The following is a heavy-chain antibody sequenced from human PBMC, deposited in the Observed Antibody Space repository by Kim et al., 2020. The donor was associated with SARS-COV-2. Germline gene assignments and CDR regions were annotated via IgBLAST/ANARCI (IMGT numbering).Heavy chain of an antibody. CDR3: ARPDYYDSSGYTYYYYGMDV. CDR1: GYTFTSYY. CDR2: INPSGGST. V-gene: IGHV1-46*01. D-gene: IGHD3-22*01. J-gene: IGHJ6*02. Sequence: ASVKVSCKASGYTFTSYYMHWVRQAPGQGLEWMGIINPSGGSTSYAQKFQGRVTMTRDTSTSTVYMELSSLRSEDTAVYYCARPDYYDSSGYTYYYYGMDVWGQGTTVTVSS.